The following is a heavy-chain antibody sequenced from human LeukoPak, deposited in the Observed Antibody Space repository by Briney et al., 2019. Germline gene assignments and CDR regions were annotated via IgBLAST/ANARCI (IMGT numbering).Heavy chain of an antibody. CDR1: GYRFTSDG. CDR2: ISVNSGYT. Sequence: GASVKVSCKASGYRFTSDGITWVRQAPGQGLEWMGWISVNSGYTNYAQKVQGRVTMTADTSTSTVYMELRSLRSDDTAIYYCARSREVSVSGPQFDYWGQGPLVTVS. V-gene: IGHV1-18*01. J-gene: IGHJ4*02. CDR3: ARSREVSVSGPQFDY. D-gene: IGHD1-14*01.